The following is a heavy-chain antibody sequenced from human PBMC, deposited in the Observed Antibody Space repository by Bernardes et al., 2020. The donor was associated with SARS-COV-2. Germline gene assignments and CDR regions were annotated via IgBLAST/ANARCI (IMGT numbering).Heavy chain of an antibody. CDR1: GFTFSYYA. Sequence: GGSLRLSCAASGFTFSYYAMSWVRQAPGKGLEWVSSISGSGASTYYADSVKGRFTISRYNSKNTLFLQMNSLRAGETAVYYCAKDASVSPESLDYWGQGTLVTVSS. J-gene: IGHJ4*02. CDR2: ISGSGAST. CDR3: AKDASVSPESLDY. V-gene: IGHV3-23*01. D-gene: IGHD3-10*01.